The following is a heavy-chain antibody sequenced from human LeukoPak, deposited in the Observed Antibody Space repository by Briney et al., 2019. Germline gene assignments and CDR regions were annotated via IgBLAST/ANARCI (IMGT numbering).Heavy chain of an antibody. CDR3: ASHSSYWLLGY. Sequence: GGSLRLSCAASGFTFTNVWMSWVRQAPGKGLEWVGRIKAKTEGGTTDYAVPVKGRFTISRDDSRNTLYLQMNSLKTEDTAVYYCASHSSYWLLGYWGQGALVTVSS. V-gene: IGHV3-15*01. CDR2: IKAKTEGGTT. D-gene: IGHD3-9*01. J-gene: IGHJ4*02. CDR1: GFTFTNVW.